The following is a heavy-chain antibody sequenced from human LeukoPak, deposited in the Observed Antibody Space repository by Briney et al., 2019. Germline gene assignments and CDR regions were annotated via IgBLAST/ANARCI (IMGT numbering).Heavy chain of an antibody. J-gene: IGHJ4*02. CDR3: ARDSTVDVVVGDLDY. Sequence: ASVKVSCKASGGTFSSYAISWVRQAPGQGLEWMGGIIPIFGTANYAQKFQGRVTITADESTSTAYMELSSLRSEDTAVYYCARDSTVDVVVGDLDYWGQGTLVTVSS. CDR1: GGTFSSYA. CDR2: IIPIFGTA. D-gene: IGHD2-21*01. V-gene: IGHV1-69*13.